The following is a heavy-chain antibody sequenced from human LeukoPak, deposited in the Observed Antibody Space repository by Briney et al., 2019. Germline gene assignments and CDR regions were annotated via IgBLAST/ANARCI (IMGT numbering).Heavy chain of an antibody. D-gene: IGHD3-3*01. V-gene: IGHV3-21*01. J-gene: IGHJ4*02. CDR3: ARVYQGVAIFDGIDY. Sequence: KSGGSLRLSCAASGFTFSSYSMNWVRQAPGKGLEWVSSISSSSSYIYYADSVKGRFTISRDNAKNSVYLQMNSLRAEDTAVYYCARVYQGVAIFDGIDYWGQGTLVTVSS. CDR2: ISSSSSYI. CDR1: GFTFSSYS.